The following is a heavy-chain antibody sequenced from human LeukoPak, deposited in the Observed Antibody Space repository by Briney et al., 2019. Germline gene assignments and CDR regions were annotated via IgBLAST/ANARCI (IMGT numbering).Heavy chain of an antibody. CDR1: GYSFTSYW. CDR2: IYPGDSDT. J-gene: IGHJ3*02. V-gene: IGHV5-51*01. Sequence: GESLKISCKGSGYSFTSYWIGWVRQMPGKGLEWMGIIYPGDSDTRYSPSFQGQVTISADKSISTAYLQWSSLKASDTAMYYCARHNMVRGVTDAFDIWGQGTMVAVSS. D-gene: IGHD3-10*01. CDR3: ARHNMVRGVTDAFDI.